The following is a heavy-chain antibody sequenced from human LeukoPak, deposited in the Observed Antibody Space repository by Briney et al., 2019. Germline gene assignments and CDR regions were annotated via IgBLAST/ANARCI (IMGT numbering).Heavy chain of an antibody. Sequence: EASVKVSCKASGGTFSSYAISWVRQAPGQGLEWMGRIIPIFGTANYAQKFQGRVTITADKSTSTAYMELSSLRSEDTAVYYRARDGWGYCSSTSCYPFDYWGQGTLVTVSS. CDR2: IIPIFGTA. J-gene: IGHJ4*02. V-gene: IGHV1-69*06. CDR3: ARDGWGYCSSTSCYPFDY. CDR1: GGTFSSYA. D-gene: IGHD2-2*01.